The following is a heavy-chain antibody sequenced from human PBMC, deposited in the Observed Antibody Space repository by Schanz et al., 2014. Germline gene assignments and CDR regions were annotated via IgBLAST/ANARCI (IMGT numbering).Heavy chain of an antibody. J-gene: IGHJ6*02. CDR1: GYTFISYG. D-gene: IGHD3-10*01. CDR2: ISDYNGKT. CDR3: ARHRFGVFYYGLDV. V-gene: IGHV1-18*01. Sequence: QVQLVQSGAEVKKPGASVKVSCKASGYTFISYGINWVRQAPGQGLEWMGWISDYNGKTNYAQKFQDRVIMSTDRSSSTAYLELRSLTSDDSAIYYCARHRFGVFYYGLDVWGQGTTILVSS.